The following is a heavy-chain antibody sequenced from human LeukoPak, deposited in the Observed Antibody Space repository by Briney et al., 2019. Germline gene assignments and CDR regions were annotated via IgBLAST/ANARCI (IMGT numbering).Heavy chain of an antibody. CDR2: ISYDGSNK. J-gene: IGHJ1*01. CDR1: GFTFSSYG. V-gene: IGHV3-30*18. CDR3: AKDLRYFDWLPTGAEYFQH. Sequence: GGSLRLSCAASGFTFSSYGMHWVRQAPGKGLEWVAVISYDGSNKYYADSEKGRFTISRDNSKNTLYLQMNSLRAEDTAVYYCAKDLRYFDWLPTGAEYFQHWGQGTLVTVSS. D-gene: IGHD3-9*01.